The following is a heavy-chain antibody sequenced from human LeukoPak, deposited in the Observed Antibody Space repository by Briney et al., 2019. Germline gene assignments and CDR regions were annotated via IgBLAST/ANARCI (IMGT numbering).Heavy chain of an antibody. CDR1: GFTFSSYS. Sequence: GGSLRLSCAASGFTFSSYSMNWVRQAPGKGLEWVSSISSSSYIYYADSVKGRFTISRDNAKNSLYLQMNSLRAEDTAVYYCARDGRGPSTLDTKYYYYGMDVWGQGTTVTVSS. J-gene: IGHJ6*02. CDR3: ARDGRGPSTLDTKYYYYGMDV. V-gene: IGHV3-21*01. CDR2: ISSSSYI. D-gene: IGHD1-26*01.